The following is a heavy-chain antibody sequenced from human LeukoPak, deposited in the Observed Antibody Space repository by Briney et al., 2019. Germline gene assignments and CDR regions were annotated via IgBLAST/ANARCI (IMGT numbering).Heavy chain of an antibody. V-gene: IGHV3-30*02. CDR3: ARDRTAYSYGTFFDY. CDR2: IQYDGSNK. J-gene: IGHJ4*02. Sequence: GGSLRLSCAASRFTFSIYGMDWVRQAPGKGLEWVTFIQYDGSNKYYADSVKGRFTISRDNSRNTVYLQMNSLRGEDTAVYYCARDRTAYSYGTFFDYWGQGTLVTVSS. D-gene: IGHD5-18*01. CDR1: RFTFSIYG.